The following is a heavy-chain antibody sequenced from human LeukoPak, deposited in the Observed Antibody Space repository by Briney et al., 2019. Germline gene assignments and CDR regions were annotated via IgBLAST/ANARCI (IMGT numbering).Heavy chain of an antibody. CDR3: ARRGAMVRGVIYLYYYDY. CDR2: IYYSGST. CDR1: GGSISSSTYY. D-gene: IGHD3-10*01. Sequence: SETLSLTCTVSGGSISSSTYYWGWVRQPPRKGLEWLGSIYYSGSTYHNPSLKSRVTISVDTSKNQFSLRLSSVTAADTAVYYCARRGAMVRGVIYLYYYDYWGQGTLVTVSS. V-gene: IGHV4-39*01. J-gene: IGHJ4*02.